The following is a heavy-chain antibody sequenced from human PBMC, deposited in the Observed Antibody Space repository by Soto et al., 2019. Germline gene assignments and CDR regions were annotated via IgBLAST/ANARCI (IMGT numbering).Heavy chain of an antibody. CDR1: GYTFTGYY. V-gene: IGHV1-18*04. Sequence: GASVKVSCKASGYTFTGYYMHWVRQAPGQGLEWMGWISAYNGNTNYAQKLQGRVTMTTDTSTSTAYMELRSLRSDDTAVYYCARQYSTLFDDFDYWGQGTLVTVSS. J-gene: IGHJ4*02. CDR2: ISAYNGNT. D-gene: IGHD6-6*01. CDR3: ARQYSTLFDDFDY.